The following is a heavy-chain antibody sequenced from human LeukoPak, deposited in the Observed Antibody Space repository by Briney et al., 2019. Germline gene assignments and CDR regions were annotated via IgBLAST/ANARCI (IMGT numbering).Heavy chain of an antibody. D-gene: IGHD1-1*01. Sequence: GRSLRLSCAASGFTFSSYAMHWVRQAPGKGLEWVAVISYDGSNKYYADSVKGRFTISRDNSKNTLYLQMNSLRAEDTAVYYCATWNDGSGYWGQGTLVTVSS. CDR3: ATWNDGSGY. CDR2: ISYDGSNK. V-gene: IGHV3-30*04. J-gene: IGHJ4*02. CDR1: GFTFSSYA.